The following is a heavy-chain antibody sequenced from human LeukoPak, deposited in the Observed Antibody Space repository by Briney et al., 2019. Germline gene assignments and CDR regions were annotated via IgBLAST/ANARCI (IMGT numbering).Heavy chain of an antibody. CDR1: GFTFSSYA. Sequence: GGSLRLSCAASGFTFSSYAMSWVRQAPGKGLEWFAAISGGSGSDTYYADAVKGRFTISRDNSKTTLYLEMNTLRAEDTAVYYCAKGNSSGRPYFFDYWGQGTLVTVSS. V-gene: IGHV3-23*01. J-gene: IGHJ4*02. CDR3: AKGNSSGRPYFFDY. CDR2: ISGGSGSDT. D-gene: IGHD3-3*01.